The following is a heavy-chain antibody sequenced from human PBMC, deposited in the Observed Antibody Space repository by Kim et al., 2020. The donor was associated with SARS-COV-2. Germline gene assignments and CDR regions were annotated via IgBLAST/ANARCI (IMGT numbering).Heavy chain of an antibody. Sequence: TTYAQKFQGRVTMTEDTSTDTAYMELSSLRSEDTAVYYCATDLGYSYGLIWGQGTLVTVSS. D-gene: IGHD5-18*01. CDR3: ATDLGYSYGLI. CDR2: T. V-gene: IGHV1-24*01. J-gene: IGHJ4*02.